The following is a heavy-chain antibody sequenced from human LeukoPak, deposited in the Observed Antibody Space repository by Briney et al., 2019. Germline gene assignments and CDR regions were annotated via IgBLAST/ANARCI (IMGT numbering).Heavy chain of an antibody. Sequence: ASVKVSCKASGYTFTGYYMHWVRQAPGQGLEWMGRINPNSGGTNYAQKFQGRVTMTRDTSISTAYMELSRLRSDDTAVYYCARLWELRKAFPFDYWGQGTLVTVSS. CDR1: GYTFTGYY. D-gene: IGHD1-26*01. V-gene: IGHV1-2*06. CDR3: ARLWELRKAFPFDY. J-gene: IGHJ4*02. CDR2: INPNSGGT.